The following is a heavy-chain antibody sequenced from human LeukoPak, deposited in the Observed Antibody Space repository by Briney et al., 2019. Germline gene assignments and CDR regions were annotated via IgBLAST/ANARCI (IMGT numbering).Heavy chain of an antibody. J-gene: IGHJ4*02. CDR3: VKDSSPILQLLSY. CDR2: ISLNRASL. V-gene: IGHV3-9*01. D-gene: IGHD6-6*01. Sequence: ISLNRASLHYADSVKGRFTISRDNAKNSLYLQMNSLRTEDTALYYCVKDSSPILQLLSYWGQGTLVTVSS.